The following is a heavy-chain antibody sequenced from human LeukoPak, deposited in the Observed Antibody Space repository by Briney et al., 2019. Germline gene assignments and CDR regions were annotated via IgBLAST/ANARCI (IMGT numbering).Heavy chain of an antibody. Sequence: GGSLRLSCAASGFTFSSYAMSWVRQAPGKGLEWVSAISGSGGSTYYADSVKGRFTISRDNSKNTLYLQMNSLRAEDTAVFYCAKGRKWELLYYFDYWGQGTLVTVSS. V-gene: IGHV3-23*01. CDR3: AKGRKWELLYYFDY. CDR2: ISGSGGST. D-gene: IGHD1-26*01. CDR1: GFTFSSYA. J-gene: IGHJ4*02.